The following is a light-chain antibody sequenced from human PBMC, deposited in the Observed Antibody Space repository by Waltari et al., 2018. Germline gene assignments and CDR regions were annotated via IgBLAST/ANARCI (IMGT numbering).Light chain of an antibody. CDR3: QQYNTWPSVT. J-gene: IGKJ5*01. CDR2: GAS. CDR1: QSVNTD. V-gene: IGKV3-15*01. Sequence: EMVMTQSPASLSVSPGETATLSCRASQSVNTDLAWYQQKPGQAPRLFIYGASTRTTDFPARFSGSGSGTEFTLTISSLQSEDFAVYYCQQYNTWPSVTFGQGTRLQIK.